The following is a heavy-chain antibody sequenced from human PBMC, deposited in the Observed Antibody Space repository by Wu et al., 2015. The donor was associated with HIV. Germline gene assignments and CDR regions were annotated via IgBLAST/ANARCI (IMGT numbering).Heavy chain of an antibody. D-gene: IGHD6-6*01. CDR1: GYTLTELS. V-gene: IGHV1-24*01. J-gene: IGHJ6*03. Sequence: QVQLVQSGAEVKKPGASVKVSCKVSGYTLTELSMHWVRQAPGKGLEWMGGFDPEDGETIYAQKFQGRVTMTEDTSTDTAYMELSSLRSEDTAVYYCATGGMAARPGVSYYYYYMDVVGQRDHGHRLL. CDR2: FDPEDGET. CDR3: ATGGMAARPGVSYYYYYMDV.